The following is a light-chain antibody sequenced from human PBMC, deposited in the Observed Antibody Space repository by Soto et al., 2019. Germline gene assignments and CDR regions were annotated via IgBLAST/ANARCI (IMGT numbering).Light chain of an antibody. CDR2: EVS. J-gene: IGLJ2*01. Sequence: QSALTQPASVSGSPGQSITISCTGTSSDVGGYNYVSWYRQHPGKAPKLMIYEVSNRPSGVSNRFSGSKSGNTASLTISGLQAEDEADYYCSSYTSSSTLVVFGGGTQLTVL. V-gene: IGLV2-14*01. CDR3: SSYTSSSTLVV. CDR1: SSDVGGYNY.